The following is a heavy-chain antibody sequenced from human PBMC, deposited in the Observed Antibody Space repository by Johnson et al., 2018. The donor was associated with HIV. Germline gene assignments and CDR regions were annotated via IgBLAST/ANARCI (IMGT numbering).Heavy chain of an antibody. CDR1: GFTINNFA. CDR3: AREYDAFDI. Sequence: VQLVESGGGLVQPGGSLRLSCAASGFTINNFAMSWVRQAPGKGLEWASGISGSGTSTYYADSVKGRFTISRDNAKNSLYLQMNSLRAEDTAVYYCAREYDAFDIWGQGTMVTVSS. V-gene: IGHV3-23*04. CDR2: ISGSGTST. J-gene: IGHJ3*02.